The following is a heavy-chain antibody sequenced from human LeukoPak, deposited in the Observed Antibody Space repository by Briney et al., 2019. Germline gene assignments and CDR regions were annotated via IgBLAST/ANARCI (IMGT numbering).Heavy chain of an antibody. V-gene: IGHV4-59*01. D-gene: IGHD4-23*01. CDR2: IYYSGST. J-gene: IGHJ3*02. CDR1: GGSISSYY. CDR3: ARRLGLRWDLQAFDI. Sequence: SETLSLTCTVSGGSISSYYWSWIRQPPGKGLEWIRYIYYSGSTNYNPSLKSRVTISVDTSKKQFSLKLRSVTAADTAVYYCARRLGLRWDLQAFDIWGQGTMVTVPS.